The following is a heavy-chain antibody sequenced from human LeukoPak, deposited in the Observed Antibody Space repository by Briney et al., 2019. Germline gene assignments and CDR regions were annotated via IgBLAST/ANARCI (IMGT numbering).Heavy chain of an antibody. CDR2: ISAYNGHT. V-gene: IGHV1-18*01. D-gene: IGHD4-17*01. CDR3: ARYSTPGDYVEGPFDY. CDR1: GYTFTTYG. Sequence: ASVKVSCKTSGYTFTTYGISWVRQAPGQGLEWLGWISAYNGHTNYAQRLQDRVTMTTDTSTSSAYMDLRSLRSDDTAVYYCARYSTPGDYVEGPFDYWGQGTLVTVSS. J-gene: IGHJ4*02.